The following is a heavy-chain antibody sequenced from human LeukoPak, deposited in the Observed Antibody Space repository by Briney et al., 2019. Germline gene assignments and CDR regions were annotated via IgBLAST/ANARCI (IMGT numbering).Heavy chain of an antibody. CDR3: ARDRGGYVFFDY. J-gene: IGHJ4*02. CDR1: GFTFSSYS. V-gene: IGHV3-21*01. Sequence: GGSLRLSCAASGFTFSSYSMNWVRRAPGKGLEWVSSISSSSYIYYADSVKGRFTISRDNAKNSLYLQMNSLRAEDTAVYYCARDRGGYVFFDYWGQGTLVTVSS. CDR2: ISSSSYI. D-gene: IGHD5-12*01.